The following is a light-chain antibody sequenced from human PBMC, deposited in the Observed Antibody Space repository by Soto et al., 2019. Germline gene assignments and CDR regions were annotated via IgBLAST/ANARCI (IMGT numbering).Light chain of an antibody. CDR2: RNN. V-gene: IGLV1-47*01. CDR3: AAWDDSLSGVV. CDR1: SSNIGSNY. Sequence: QAVVTQPPSASGTPGQRVTISCSGSSSNIGSNYVYWYQQLPGTAHKLLIYRNNQRPSGVPDRLSGSKSGTSASLAISGLRSEDEADYYCAAWDDSLSGVVFGGGTKLTVL. J-gene: IGLJ2*01.